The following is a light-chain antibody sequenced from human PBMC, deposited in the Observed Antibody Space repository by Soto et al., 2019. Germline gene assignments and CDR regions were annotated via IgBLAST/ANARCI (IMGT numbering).Light chain of an antibody. V-gene: IGLV2-14*03. CDR2: DVS. CDR3: CSYTSSSTPWV. J-gene: IGLJ1*01. CDR1: SSDVGGYNY. Sequence: QSALTQPASVSGSPGQSITISCTGTSSDVGGYNYVSWYQQHPGKAPKLMIYDVSDRPSGVSNSFSASKSGKTASLTISGLQAEDEADYYCCSYTSSSTPWVFGTGTKVTVL.